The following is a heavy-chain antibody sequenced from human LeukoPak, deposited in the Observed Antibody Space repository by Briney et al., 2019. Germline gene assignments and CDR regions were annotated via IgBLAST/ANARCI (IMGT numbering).Heavy chain of an antibody. V-gene: IGHV1-24*01. CDR3: ARDPTMVRGVITGWFDP. J-gene: IGHJ5*02. Sequence: ASVKVSCKVSGYTLTELSMHWVRQAPGKGLEWMGGFDPEDGETIYAQKFQGRVTMTEDTSTDTAYMELSRLRSDDTAVYYCARDPTMVRGVITGWFDPWGQGTLVTVSS. CDR1: GYTLTELS. CDR2: FDPEDGET. D-gene: IGHD3-10*01.